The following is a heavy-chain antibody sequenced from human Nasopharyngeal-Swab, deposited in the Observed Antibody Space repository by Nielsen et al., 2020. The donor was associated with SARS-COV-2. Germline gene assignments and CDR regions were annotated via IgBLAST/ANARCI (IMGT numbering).Heavy chain of an antibody. V-gene: IGHV1-69*13. CDR3: ARDLNSNYFDY. CDR2: IIPIFGTA. J-gene: IGHJ4*02. D-gene: IGHD4-11*01. CDR1: VCTFRRYA. Sequence: SSVKVSCKASVCTFRRYAISWVRQAPGQGLEWMGGIIPIFGTANYAQKFQGRVTITADESTSTAYMELSSMRSEDTAVYYCARDLNSNYFDYWGQGTLVTVSS.